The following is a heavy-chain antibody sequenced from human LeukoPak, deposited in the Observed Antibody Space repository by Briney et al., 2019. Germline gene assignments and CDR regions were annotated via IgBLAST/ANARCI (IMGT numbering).Heavy chain of an antibody. V-gene: IGHV1-18*01. CDR1: GYTFTSYG. J-gene: IGHJ4*02. CDR3: ARVITMVRGVWPYYFDY. CDR2: ISAYNGNT. D-gene: IGHD3-10*01. Sequence: ASVKVSCKASGYTFTSYGISWVRQATGQGLEWMGWISAYNGNTNYAQKLQGRVTMTTDTSTSTAYMELRSLRSDDTAVYYCARVITMVRGVWPYYFDYWGQGTLVTVSS.